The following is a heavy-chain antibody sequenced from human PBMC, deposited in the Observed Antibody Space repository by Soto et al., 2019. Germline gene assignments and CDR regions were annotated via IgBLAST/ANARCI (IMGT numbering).Heavy chain of an antibody. V-gene: IGHV3-33*01. J-gene: IGHJ6*02. Sequence: QVQLVESGGGVVQPGRSLRLSCAASGFTFSSYGMHWVRQAPGKGLEWVAFIWYDGSNKYYADSVKGRLTISRDNSKNTLYLQMNSLRAEDAAVYYCARVAREIIVVVTASYHFYGMDVWGQGTTVTVSS. CDR3: ARVAREIIVVVTASYHFYGMDV. D-gene: IGHD2-21*02. CDR1: GFTFSSYG. CDR2: IWYDGSNK.